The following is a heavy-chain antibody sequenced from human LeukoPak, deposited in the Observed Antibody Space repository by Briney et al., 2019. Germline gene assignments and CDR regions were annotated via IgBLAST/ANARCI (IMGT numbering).Heavy chain of an antibody. V-gene: IGHV4-59*01. Sequence: PSETLSLTCTVSGGSISSYYWSWIRQPPGKGLEWIGYIYYSGSTNYNPSLKSRVTISVDTSKNQFSLKLSSVTAADTAVYYCARGLYFDAFDIWGQGTMVTVSS. J-gene: IGHJ3*02. D-gene: IGHD2-8*01. CDR1: GGSISSYY. CDR2: IYYSGST. CDR3: ARGLYFDAFDI.